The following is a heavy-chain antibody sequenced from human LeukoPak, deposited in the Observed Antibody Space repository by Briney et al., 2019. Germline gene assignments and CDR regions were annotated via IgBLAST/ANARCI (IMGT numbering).Heavy chain of an antibody. Sequence: SETLSLTCTVSGGSITSGDYYWSWIRQPPGKGLEWIAYMYYSGSTYYNPPLKSRVTMSADTSKNQFSLKLSSVTAADTGVYYCARPYYYDSRIDPWGQGTLVTVSS. CDR1: GGSITSGDYY. D-gene: IGHD3-22*01. CDR3: ARPYYYDSRIDP. CDR2: MYYSGST. J-gene: IGHJ5*02. V-gene: IGHV4-30-4*01.